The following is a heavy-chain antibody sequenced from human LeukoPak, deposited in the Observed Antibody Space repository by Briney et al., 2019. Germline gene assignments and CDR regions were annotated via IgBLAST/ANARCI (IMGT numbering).Heavy chain of an antibody. CDR2: IYYSGST. CDR3: ARDSSSVGFDY. Sequence: SETLSLTCTVSGGSISSSSYYWGWIRQPPGKGLEWIGYIYYSGSTNYNPSLKSRVTISVDTSKNQFSLKLSSVTAADTAVYYCARDSSSVGFDYWGQGTLVTVSS. CDR1: GGSISSSSYY. J-gene: IGHJ4*02. D-gene: IGHD6-13*01. V-gene: IGHV4-61*01.